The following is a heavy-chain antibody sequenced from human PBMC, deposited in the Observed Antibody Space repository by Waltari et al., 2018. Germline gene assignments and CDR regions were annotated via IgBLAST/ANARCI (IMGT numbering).Heavy chain of an antibody. Sequence: QVQLVQSGAEVKKPGASVKVSCKASGYTFTSYAMHWVRQAPGQRLEWMGWINAGNGNTKYSQKFQGRVTITADKATSTAYMELSSLRSEDTAVYYCARGGCSSTSCYYYFDYWGQGTLVTVSS. CDR3: ARGGCSSTSCYYYFDY. J-gene: IGHJ4*02. CDR2: INAGNGNT. CDR1: GYTFTSYA. D-gene: IGHD2-2*01. V-gene: IGHV1-3*01.